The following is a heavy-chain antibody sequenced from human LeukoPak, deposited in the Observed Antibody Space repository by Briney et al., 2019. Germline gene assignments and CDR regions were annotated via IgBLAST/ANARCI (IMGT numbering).Heavy chain of an antibody. Sequence: GRSLRLSCAASGFTFSSYGMHWVRQAPGKGLEWVAVISYDGSNKYYADSVKGRFTISRDNSKNTLYLQMNSLRAEDTAVYYCAKSQPLWNPRFFFDYWGQGTLVTVSS. CDR2: ISYDGSNK. J-gene: IGHJ4*02. CDR3: AKSQPLWNPRFFFDY. D-gene: IGHD1-1*01. CDR1: GFTFSSYG. V-gene: IGHV3-30*18.